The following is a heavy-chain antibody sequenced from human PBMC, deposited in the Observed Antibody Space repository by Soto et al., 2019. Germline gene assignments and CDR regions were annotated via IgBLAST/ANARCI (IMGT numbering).Heavy chain of an antibody. V-gene: IGHV3-48*02. CDR3: ARLRLDDGGNRYFDL. D-gene: IGHD4-17*01. Sequence: VQLVESGGGLVQPGGSLRLSCAASGFTFSSYSMNWVRQAPGKGREWVSYISSSSSIIYSVDSVKGRFTISRDNAKNSLYLQMNSLRDEDTAVYYCARLRLDDGGNRYFDLWGRGTRVTSYS. CDR1: GFTFSSYS. J-gene: IGHJ2*01. CDR2: ISSSSSII.